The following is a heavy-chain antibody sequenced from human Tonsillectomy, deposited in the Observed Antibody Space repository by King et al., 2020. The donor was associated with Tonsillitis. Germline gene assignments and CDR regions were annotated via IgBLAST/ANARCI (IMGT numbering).Heavy chain of an antibody. CDR3: ARQRLGSNWTSGFDY. V-gene: IGHV4-59*08. Sequence: QLQESGPGLVKPSETLSLTCTVSGASIITYYWSWIRQPPGKGLEWIGYIYYSGSTNYSPSLRSRVTISVDTSNNQFFLRLSSVTAADTAVYYCARQRLGSNWTSGFDYWGQGTLVTVSS. J-gene: IGHJ4*02. D-gene: IGHD1-20*01. CDR1: GASIITYY. CDR2: IYYSGST.